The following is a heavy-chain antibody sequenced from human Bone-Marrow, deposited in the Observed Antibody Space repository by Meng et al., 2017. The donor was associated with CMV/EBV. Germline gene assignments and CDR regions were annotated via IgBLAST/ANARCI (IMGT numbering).Heavy chain of an antibody. J-gene: IGHJ3*02. CDR1: GFTFDDYA. CDR3: AGGYAGLQLNI. D-gene: IGHD1-1*01. CDR2: ISSSSKYI. V-gene: IGHV3-21*01. Sequence: GESLKISCAASGFTFDDYAMHWVRQAPGKGLEWVSSISSSSKYIYYADSVKGRFTISRDNAKNSLYLQMNSLRAEDTAVYYCAGGYAGLQLNIWGQGTMVTVSS.